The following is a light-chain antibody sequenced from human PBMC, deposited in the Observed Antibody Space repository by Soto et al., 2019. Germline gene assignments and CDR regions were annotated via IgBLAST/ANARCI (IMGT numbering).Light chain of an antibody. CDR1: QSVSSNY. V-gene: IGKV3-20*01. CDR3: HQYGSSPT. CDR2: GAS. J-gene: IGKJ4*01. Sequence: EIVLTQSPGTLSLSPGERATLSCRASQSVSSNYLAWYQQKPGQAPRLLIYGASSRATGIPDRFSGSGSGTDFTLTVSRLEPEDFAVYYCHQYGSSPTFAGGTKVDIK.